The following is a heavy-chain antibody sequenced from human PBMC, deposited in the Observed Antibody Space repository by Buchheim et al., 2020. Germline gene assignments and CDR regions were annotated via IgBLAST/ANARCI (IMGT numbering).Heavy chain of an antibody. Sequence: QVQLVESGGGVVQPGRSLRLSCAASGFTFSSYGMHWVRQAPGKGLEWVAVISYDGSNAYYADSVKGRFTISRDTSKKMRYLQMNSLRAEDTAVFYCAKTNYYESSGYIDYWGQGTL. CDR1: GFTFSSYG. V-gene: IGHV3-30*18. CDR2: ISYDGSNA. CDR3: AKTNYYESSGYIDY. J-gene: IGHJ4*02. D-gene: IGHD3-22*01.